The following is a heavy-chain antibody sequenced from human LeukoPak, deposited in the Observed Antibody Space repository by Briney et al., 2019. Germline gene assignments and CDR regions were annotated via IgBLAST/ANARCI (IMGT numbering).Heavy chain of an antibody. CDR3: ANLAVAGAIDY. J-gene: IGHJ4*02. Sequence: GGSLRLSCAASGFTFRSYGMHWVRQAPGKGLEWVAVIWYDGSNKYYADSVKGRFTISRDNSKNTLYLQMNSLRAEDTAVYYCANLAVAGAIDYWGQGTLVTVSS. V-gene: IGHV3-33*06. D-gene: IGHD6-19*01. CDR2: IWYDGSNK. CDR1: GFTFRSYG.